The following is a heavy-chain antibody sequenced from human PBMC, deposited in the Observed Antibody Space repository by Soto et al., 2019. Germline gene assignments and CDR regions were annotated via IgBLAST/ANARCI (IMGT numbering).Heavy chain of an antibody. J-gene: IGHJ4*02. CDR1: GYTFTSYA. Sequence: ASVKVSCKASGYTFTSYAMHWVRQAPGQRLEWMGWINAGNGNTKYSQKFQGRVTITRDTSASTAYMELSSLRSEDTAVYYCARVVGDEQLGQVGGFDYWGQGTLVTVSS. CDR2: INAGNGNT. V-gene: IGHV1-3*01. CDR3: ARVVGDEQLGQVGGFDY. D-gene: IGHD6-6*01.